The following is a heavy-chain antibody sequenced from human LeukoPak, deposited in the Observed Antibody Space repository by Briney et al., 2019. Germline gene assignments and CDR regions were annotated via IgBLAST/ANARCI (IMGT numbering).Heavy chain of an antibody. CDR3: ARPYYYDSRIDP. V-gene: IGHV4-30-4*01. J-gene: IGHJ5*02. CDR1: GGSISSGDYY. CDR2: MYYSGST. Sequence: SQTLSLTCTVSGGSISSGDYYWSWIRQPPGKGLEWIAYMYYSGSTYYNPSLKSRVTMSADTSRNQLSLKLSSVTAADTAVYYCARPYYYDSRIDPWGQGILVTVSP. D-gene: IGHD3-22*01.